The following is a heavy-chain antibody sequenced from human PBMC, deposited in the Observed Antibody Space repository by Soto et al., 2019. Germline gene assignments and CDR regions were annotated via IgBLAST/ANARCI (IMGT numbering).Heavy chain of an antibody. Sequence: ASVKVSCKASGDTFAGYYLHSVRQAPGQGLVWMGWINPNSGGTNYAQKFQGWVTLTRDTSISTAYMELSRLRSDDTAVYYCARDSPYFVSVSVVGYGMDVWGQGTTVIVSS. D-gene: IGHD3-10*01. CDR3: ARDSPYFVSVSVVGYGMDV. V-gene: IGHV1-2*04. J-gene: IGHJ6*02. CDR2: INPNSGGT. CDR1: GDTFAGYY.